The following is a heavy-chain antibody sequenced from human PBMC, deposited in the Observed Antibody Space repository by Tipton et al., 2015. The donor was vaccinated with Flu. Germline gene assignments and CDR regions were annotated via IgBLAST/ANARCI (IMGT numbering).Heavy chain of an antibody. CDR2: IYTNANT. J-gene: IGHJ5*02. CDR3: ARRDYSNYVSEPKNWFDP. CDR1: GNSISRGSYY. V-gene: IGHV4-61*02. D-gene: IGHD4-11*01. Sequence: TLSLTCTVSGNSISRGSYYYNWIRQPAGEGLEWIGRIYTNANTNYKASLKSRITISIDRSRNQVSLTLSSMTATDTAVYYCARRDYSNYVSEPKNWFDPWGQGILVTVSS.